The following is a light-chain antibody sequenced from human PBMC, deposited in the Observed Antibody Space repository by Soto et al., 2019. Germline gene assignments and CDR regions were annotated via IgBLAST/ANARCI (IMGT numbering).Light chain of an antibody. CDR3: QQHDKWPFT. J-gene: IGKJ2*01. Sequence: EIVMTQSPVTLSVSPGERATLSCRASQSVSSSLAWYQQKPGQAPRLLIYGASTRATGIPARLSGSGSGTEFTRTISSLQSEDFAVYYCQQHDKWPFTFGQGTKLDIK. CDR1: QSVSSS. V-gene: IGKV3-15*01. CDR2: GAS.